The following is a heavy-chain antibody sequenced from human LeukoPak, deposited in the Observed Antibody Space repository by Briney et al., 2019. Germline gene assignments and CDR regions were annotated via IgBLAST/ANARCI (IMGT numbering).Heavy chain of an antibody. D-gene: IGHD3-10*01. J-gene: IGHJ5*02. CDR3: ARDSPEYGSGAFSWFDL. Sequence: SETLSLTCTVSGSSISSYYWSWIRQPPGKGLEWIGYIYYTGSTDYNPSLKSRVTISVDTSKNQFSLKLTSVTAADTAVYYCARDSPEYGSGAFSWFDLWGQGTLVTVSS. V-gene: IGHV4-59*01. CDR2: IYYTGST. CDR1: GSSISSYY.